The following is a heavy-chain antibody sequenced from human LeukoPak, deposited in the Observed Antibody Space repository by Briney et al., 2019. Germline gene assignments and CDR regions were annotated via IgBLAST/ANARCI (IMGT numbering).Heavy chain of an antibody. J-gene: IGHJ5*02. CDR2: IYHSGST. V-gene: IGHV4-30-2*01. Sequence: PSETLSLTCAVSGGSISSGGYSWSWIRQPPGTGLEWIGYIYHSGSTYYNPSLKSRVTISVDRSKNQFSLKLSSVTAADTAVYYCARGAGYCSGGSCYSEVGWFDPWGQGTLVTVSS. D-gene: IGHD2-15*01. CDR1: GGSISSGGYS. CDR3: ARGAGYCSGGSCYSEVGWFDP.